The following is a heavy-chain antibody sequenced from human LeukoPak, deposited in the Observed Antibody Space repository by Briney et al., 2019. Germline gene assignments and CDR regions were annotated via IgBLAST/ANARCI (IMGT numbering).Heavy chain of an antibody. Sequence: GGSLRLSCAASGFTFSSYWMSWVRQAPGKGLEWVANIKQDGSEKYYVDSVKGRFTISRDNAKNSLYLQMNSLRAEDTAVYYCARIKDRGGSSYAYDYWGQGTLVTVSS. CDR2: IKQDGSEK. CDR1: GFTFSSYW. J-gene: IGHJ4*02. CDR3: ARIKDRGGSSYAYDY. D-gene: IGHD5-18*01. V-gene: IGHV3-7*01.